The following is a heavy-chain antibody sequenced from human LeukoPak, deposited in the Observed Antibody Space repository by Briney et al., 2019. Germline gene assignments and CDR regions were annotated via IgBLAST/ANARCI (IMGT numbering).Heavy chain of an antibody. J-gene: IGHJ4*02. Sequence: PSETLSLTCTVSGVSISSYYWTWIRQTPGKGLEWIGYTHYSGSTKYNPSLKSRATISVDTSKNQFSLKLSSVTAADTAVYYCARDKKLGYCSSTSCAPFDYWGQGTLVTVSS. D-gene: IGHD2-2*01. CDR1: GVSISSYY. CDR2: THYSGST. V-gene: IGHV4-59*01. CDR3: ARDKKLGYCSSTSCAPFDY.